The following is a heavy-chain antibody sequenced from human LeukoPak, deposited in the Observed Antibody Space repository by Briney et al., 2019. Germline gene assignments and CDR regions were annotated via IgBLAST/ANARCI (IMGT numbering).Heavy chain of an antibody. V-gene: IGHV3-48*02. CDR1: GFTFSSYS. Sequence: SGGSLRLSCAASGFTFSSYSVIWARQAPGKGLEWVSYVSSSGTTTYYADSVKGRFTISRDNGKNFVSLQMNSLRDEDTAVYYCARADRDGNKRFLDWGQGTLVTVSS. CDR2: VSSSGTTT. CDR3: ARADRDGNKRFLD. J-gene: IGHJ4*02. D-gene: IGHD5-24*01.